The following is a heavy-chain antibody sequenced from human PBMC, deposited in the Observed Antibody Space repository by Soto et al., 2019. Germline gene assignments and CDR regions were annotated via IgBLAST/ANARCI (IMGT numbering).Heavy chain of an antibody. CDR3: AKEGPPQTGANWGVDYYYYGMDV. V-gene: IGHV3-23*01. CDR2: ISGSGGST. CDR1: GFTFSSYA. J-gene: IGHJ6*02. D-gene: IGHD3-16*01. Sequence: GGSLRLSCAASGFTFSSYAMSWVRQAPGKGLEWVSAISGSGGSTYYADSVKGRFTISRDNSKNTLYLQMNSLRAEDTAVYYCAKEGPPQTGANWGVDYYYYGMDVWGQGTTVTVSS.